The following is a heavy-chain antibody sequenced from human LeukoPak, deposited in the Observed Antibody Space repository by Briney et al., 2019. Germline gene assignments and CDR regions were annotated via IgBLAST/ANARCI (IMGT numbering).Heavy chain of an antibody. D-gene: IGHD3-3*01. V-gene: IGHV1-18*01. CDR3: ARDDFWSGYSYPPLND. J-gene: IGHJ4*02. CDR1: GYTFTSYG. Sequence: ASVKVSCQASGYTFTSYGISWVRQAPGQGLEWMGWISAYNGNTNYAQKLQGRVTMTTDTSTSTAYMELRSLRSDDTAVYYCARDDFWSGYSYPPLNDWGQGTLVTVSS. CDR2: ISAYNGNT.